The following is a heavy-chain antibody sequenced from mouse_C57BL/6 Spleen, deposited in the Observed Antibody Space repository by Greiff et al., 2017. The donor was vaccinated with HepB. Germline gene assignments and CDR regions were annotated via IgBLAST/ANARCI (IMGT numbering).Heavy chain of an antibody. CDR3: TRGSYYGYDD. CDR2: IDPETGGT. J-gene: IGHJ2*01. CDR1: GYTFTDYE. D-gene: IGHD2-2*01. V-gene: IGHV1-15*01. Sequence: QVQLQQSGAELVRPGASVTLSCKASGYTFTDYEMHWVKQTPVHGLEWIGAIDPETGGTAYNQKFKGKAILTADKSSSTAYMELRSLTSDDSAVYYCTRGSYYGYDDWGQGTTLTVSS.